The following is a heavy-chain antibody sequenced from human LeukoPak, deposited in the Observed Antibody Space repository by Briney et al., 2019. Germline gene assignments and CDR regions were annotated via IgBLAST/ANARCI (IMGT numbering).Heavy chain of an antibody. CDR2: IIPIFGTA. V-gene: IGHV1-69*01. D-gene: IGHD2-2*01. CDR1: GGTFSSYA. CDR3: ASGGPDIVVVPAAPTAFDY. J-gene: IGHJ4*02. Sequence: SVKVSCKASGGTFSSYAISWVRQAPGQGLEWMGGIIPIFGTANYAQKFQGRVTITADESTSTAYMELSSLRSEDTAVYYCASGGPDIVVVPAAPTAFDYWGQGTLVAVSS.